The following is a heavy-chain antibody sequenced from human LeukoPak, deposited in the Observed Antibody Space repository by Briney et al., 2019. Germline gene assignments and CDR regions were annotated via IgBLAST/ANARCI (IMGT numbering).Heavy chain of an antibody. Sequence: GESLQISCKGSEYSFTTYWIGWVRQMPGKGLEWMGIIYPGDSDTRYSPSFQGQVTISADKSISTAYLQWSGLKASDTAMYYCARGYRYCTSTSCGGNNWFDPWGQGTLVTVSS. D-gene: IGHD2-2*01. J-gene: IGHJ5*02. CDR2: IYPGDSDT. V-gene: IGHV5-51*01. CDR1: EYSFTTYW. CDR3: ARGYRYCTSTSCGGNNWFDP.